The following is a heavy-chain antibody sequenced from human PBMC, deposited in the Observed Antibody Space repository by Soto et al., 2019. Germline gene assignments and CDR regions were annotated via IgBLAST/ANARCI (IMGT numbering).Heavy chain of an antibody. D-gene: IGHD1-26*01. J-gene: IGHJ4*02. CDR1: GYTFTGYY. CDR3: TSPQVGATTFVDY. CDR2: INPNSGGT. Sequence: GASVKVSCKASGYTFTGYYMHWVRQAPGQGLEWMGWINPNSGGTNYAQKFQGRVTMTRDTSISTAYMELNSLKTEDTAVYYCTSPQVGATTFVDYWGQGTLVTVS. V-gene: IGHV1-2*02.